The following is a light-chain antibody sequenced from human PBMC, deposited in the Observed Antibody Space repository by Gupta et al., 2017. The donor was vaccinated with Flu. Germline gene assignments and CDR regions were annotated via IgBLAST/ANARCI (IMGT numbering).Light chain of an antibody. CDR1: SSDVGGYNY. CDR2: EVS. Sequence: QSALTQPASVSGSPGQSITISCTGTSSDVGGYNYVSWYQQHPGKAPKLMIYEVSYRPSGVSNRFSASKSGNTASLTISGLQAEDEAAYYCSSYTSSSTWVFGGGTKLTVL. J-gene: IGLJ3*02. V-gene: IGLV2-14*01. CDR3: SSYTSSSTWV.